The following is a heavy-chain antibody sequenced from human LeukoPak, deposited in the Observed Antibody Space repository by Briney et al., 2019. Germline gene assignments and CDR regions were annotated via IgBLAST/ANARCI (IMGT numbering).Heavy chain of an antibody. D-gene: IGHD6-13*01. V-gene: IGHV1-8*03. J-gene: IGHJ4*02. CDR3: ARGTGYSSSWPPH. CDR2: MNPNSGNT. CDR1: GYTFTSYD. Sequence: ASVKVSCKASGYTFTSYDITWVRQVSGQGLEWMGWMNPNSGNTDYAQKFQGRVTITRNTSISTAYMELSSLKAEDTAVYYCARGTGYSSSWPPHWGQGTLVTVSS.